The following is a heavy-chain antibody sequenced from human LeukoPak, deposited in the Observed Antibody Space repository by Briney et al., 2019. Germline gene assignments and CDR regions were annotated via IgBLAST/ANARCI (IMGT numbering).Heavy chain of an antibody. CDR1: GYTFTGYY. D-gene: IGHD3-3*01. CDR2: INPNSGGT. Sequence: ASVKVSCKASGYTFTGYYMHWVRQAPGQGLEWMGWINPNSGGTNYAQKLQGRVTMTTDTSTSTAYMELRSLRSDDTAVYYCVRGELRYDFSFDYWGQGTLVTVSS. CDR3: VRGELRYDFSFDY. J-gene: IGHJ4*02. V-gene: IGHV1-2*02.